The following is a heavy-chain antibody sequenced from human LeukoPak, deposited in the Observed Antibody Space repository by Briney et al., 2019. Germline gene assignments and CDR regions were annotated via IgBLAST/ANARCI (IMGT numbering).Heavy chain of an antibody. CDR2: IWYDGSNK. CDR3: GRLAHNAWYAVDF. V-gene: IGHV3-33*01. CDR1: GFTFSSYG. D-gene: IGHD6-13*01. J-gene: IGHJ4*02. Sequence: PGRSLRLSCAASGFTFSSYGMHWVRQAPGKGLEWVAVIWYDGSNKYYADSVKGRFTISRDNSKNTLYLQMNSLRAEDTAVYYCGRLAHNAWYAVDFWGQGTLVTVSS.